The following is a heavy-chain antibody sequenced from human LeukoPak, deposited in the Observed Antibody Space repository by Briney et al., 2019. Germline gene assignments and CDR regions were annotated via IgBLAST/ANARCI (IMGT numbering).Heavy chain of an antibody. D-gene: IGHD3-22*01. Sequence: SVKVSCKASGGTFSSYAISWVRQAPGQGLEWVGRIIPIFGTADYAQKFQGRVTITTDESTSTAYMELSSLRSEDTAVYYCARDFANYYDSSRLDYWGQGTLVTVSS. J-gene: IGHJ4*02. CDR1: GGTFSSYA. CDR2: IIPIFGTA. V-gene: IGHV1-69*05. CDR3: ARDFANYYDSSRLDY.